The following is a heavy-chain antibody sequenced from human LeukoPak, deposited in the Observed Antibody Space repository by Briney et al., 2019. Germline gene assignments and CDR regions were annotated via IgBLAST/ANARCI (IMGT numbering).Heavy chain of an antibody. V-gene: IGHV1-2*04. D-gene: IGHD3-3*01. CDR2: INPNSGGT. Sequence: VKVSCKASGYTFTDYYMHWVRQAPGQGLEWMGWINPNSGGTNYAQKFQGWVTMTRDTSISTAYMELSSLRSEDTAVYYCARGAMNYDFWSGYYYYYYYMDVWGKGTTVTVSS. CDR1: GYTFTDYY. J-gene: IGHJ6*03. CDR3: ARGAMNYDFWSGYYYYYYYMDV.